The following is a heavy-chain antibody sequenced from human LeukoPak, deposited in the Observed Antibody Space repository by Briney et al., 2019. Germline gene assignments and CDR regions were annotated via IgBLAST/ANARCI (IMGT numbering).Heavy chain of an antibody. D-gene: IGHD1-26*01. CDR3: ARVVPRRRGYSGSYSEGY. J-gene: IGHJ4*02. Sequence: GASVKASCKASGYTFTSYDINWVRQATGQGLEWMGWMNPNSGNTGYAQKFQGRVTMTRNTSISTAYMELSSLRSEDTAVYYCARVVPRRRGYSGSYSEGYWGQGTLVTVSS. CDR1: GYTFTSYD. V-gene: IGHV1-8*01. CDR2: MNPNSGNT.